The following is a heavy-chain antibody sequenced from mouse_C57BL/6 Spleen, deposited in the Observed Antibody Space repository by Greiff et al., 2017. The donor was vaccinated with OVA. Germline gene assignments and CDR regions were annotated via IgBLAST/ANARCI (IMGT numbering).Heavy chain of an antibody. CDR3: ARGLPRTAMDY. Sequence: QVQLQQSGPELVKPGASVKISCKASGYAFSSSWMNWVKQRPGKGLEWIGRIYPGDGDTNYNGKFKGKATLTADKSSSTAYMQLSSLTSEDSAVYFCARGLPRTAMDYWGQGTSVTVSS. CDR2: IYPGDGDT. J-gene: IGHJ4*01. CDR1: GYAFSSSW. V-gene: IGHV1-82*01. D-gene: IGHD2-2*01.